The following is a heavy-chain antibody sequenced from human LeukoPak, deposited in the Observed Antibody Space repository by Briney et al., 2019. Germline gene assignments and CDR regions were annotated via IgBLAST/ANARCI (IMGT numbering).Heavy chain of an antibody. CDR1: GFTFSTYW. V-gene: IGHV3-7*01. Sequence: GGPLRLSCVVSGFTFSTYWISWVRQSPGKGLEWVACINQDGSAKYYVDSLKGRFTISRDIAQNSMYLQMNSLRADDTAVYYCASLDSTRLVAWGQGTLVTVSS. CDR3: ASLDSTRLVA. D-gene: IGHD2-2*01. CDR2: INQDGSAK. J-gene: IGHJ5*02.